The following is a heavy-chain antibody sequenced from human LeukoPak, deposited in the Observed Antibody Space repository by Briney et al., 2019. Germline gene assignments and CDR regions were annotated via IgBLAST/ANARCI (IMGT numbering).Heavy chain of an antibody. D-gene: IGHD5-12*01. CDR1: GGSISSGDYY. V-gene: IGHV4-30-4*01. J-gene: IGHJ6*02. Sequence: PSETLSLTCTVSGGSISSGDYYWSWIRQPPGKGLEWIGYIYYSGSTYYNPSLKSRVTISVDTSKNQFSLKLSSVTAADTAVYYCARGDIVAADYYYGMDVWGQGTTVTVSS. CDR2: IYYSGST. CDR3: ARGDIVAADYYYGMDV.